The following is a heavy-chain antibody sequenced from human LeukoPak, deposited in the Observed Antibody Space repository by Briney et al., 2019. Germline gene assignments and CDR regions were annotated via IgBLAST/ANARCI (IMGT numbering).Heavy chain of an antibody. CDR2: IKQDGGDK. CDR3: AREAYYYDTSGYLKYYFDH. CDR1: GFTFSSYW. J-gene: IGHJ4*02. D-gene: IGHD3-22*01. V-gene: IGHV3-7*05. Sequence: PGGSLRLSCAASGFTFSSYWMTWVRQAPGKGLEWVANIKQDGGDKNYLDSVKGRFTISRDNAENPLYLQMNSLRAEDTAVYYCAREAYYYDTSGYLKYYFDHWGQETLVTVSS.